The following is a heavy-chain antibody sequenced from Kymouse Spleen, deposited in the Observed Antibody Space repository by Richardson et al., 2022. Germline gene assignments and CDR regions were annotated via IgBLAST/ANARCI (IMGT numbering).Heavy chain of an antibody. CDR1: GGSISSSSYY. V-gene: IGHV4-39*01. Sequence: QLQLQESGPGLVKPSETLSLTCTVSGGSISSSSYYWGWIRQPPGKGLEWIGSIYYSGSTYYNPSLKSRVTISVDTSKNQFSLKLSSVTAADTAVYYCARQCGWDESDYWGQGTLVTVSS. CDR2: IYYSGST. D-gene: IGHD6-19*01. CDR3: ARQCGWDESDY. J-gene: IGHJ4*02.